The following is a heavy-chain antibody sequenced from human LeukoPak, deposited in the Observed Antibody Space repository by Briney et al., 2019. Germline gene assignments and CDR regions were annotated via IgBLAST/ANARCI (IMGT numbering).Heavy chain of an antibody. CDR3: ARGSTLIRGFDY. CDR1: GGSISSGDYY. CDR2: IFYGGSA. D-gene: IGHD3-10*01. V-gene: IGHV4-31*03. Sequence: SETLSLTCTVSGGSISSGDYYWNWIRQHPEKSLEWTGYIFYGGSAYYNPSLKSRVTISVDTSKNQFSLKLSSVTAADTAVYYCARGSTLIRGFDYWGQGTLVTVSS. J-gene: IGHJ4*02.